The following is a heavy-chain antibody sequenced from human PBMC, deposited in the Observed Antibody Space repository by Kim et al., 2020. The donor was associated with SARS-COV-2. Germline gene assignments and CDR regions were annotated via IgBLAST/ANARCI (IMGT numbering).Heavy chain of an antibody. CDR3: ARDVTQIDALGRENY. J-gene: IGHJ4*02. V-gene: IGHV3-21*01. CDR1: GFTFSSYS. Sequence: GGSLRLSCAASGFTFSSYSMNWVRQAPGKGLEWVSSISSSSSYIYYADSVKGRFTISRDNAKNSLYLQMNSLRAEDTAVYYCARDVTQIDALGRENYWGQGTLVTVSS. CDR2: ISSSSSYI. D-gene: IGHD1-26*01.